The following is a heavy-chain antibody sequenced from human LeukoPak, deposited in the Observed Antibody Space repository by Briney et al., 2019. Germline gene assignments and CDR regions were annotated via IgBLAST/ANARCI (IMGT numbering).Heavy chain of an antibody. J-gene: IGHJ4*02. CDR1: GFTFRSYG. V-gene: IGHV3-33*01. CDR3: ATDRDNSDWQKRFDS. D-gene: IGHD2-21*02. CDR2: IWYDGTKK. Sequence: GGSLRLSCAASGFTFRSYGMHWVRQAPGKGLEWVAAIWYDGTKKYNEDSVKSRFTISRDNSQEALYLQMNSLRAEDTAVYYCATDRDNSDWQKRFDSWGQGTLVTVSS.